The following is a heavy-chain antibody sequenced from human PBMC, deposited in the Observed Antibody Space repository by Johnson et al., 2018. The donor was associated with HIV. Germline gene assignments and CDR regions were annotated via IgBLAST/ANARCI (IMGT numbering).Heavy chain of an antibody. CDR3: AKSDGSGGSCYSVWRHAFDI. J-gene: IGHJ3*02. CDR2: ISWNSGSI. Sequence: VQLVESGGGLVQPGRSLRLSCAASGFTFDDYAMHWVRQAPGKGLEWVSGISWNSGSIGYADSVTGRFTISRDNSKNTLSLQMNSLRAEDTAVYYCAKSDGSGGSCYSVWRHAFDIWGQGTMVTVSS. CDR1: GFTFDDYA. V-gene: IGHV3-9*01. D-gene: IGHD2-15*01.